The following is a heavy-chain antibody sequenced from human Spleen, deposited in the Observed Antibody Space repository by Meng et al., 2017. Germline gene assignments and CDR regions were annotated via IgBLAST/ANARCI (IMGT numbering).Heavy chain of an antibody. CDR1: GGSISSGGYY. V-gene: IGHV4-31*01. CDR3: ARGQSGSNPLLVFDI. D-gene: IGHD1-26*01. J-gene: IGHJ3*02. Sequence: SETLSLTCTVSGGSISSGGYYWSWIRQHPGKGLEWIGYIYYTGSTYYNPSLKSLVTISVATSKNQFSLKLSSVTAADTAVYYCARGQSGSNPLLVFDIWGQGAKVTVSS. CDR2: IYYTGST.